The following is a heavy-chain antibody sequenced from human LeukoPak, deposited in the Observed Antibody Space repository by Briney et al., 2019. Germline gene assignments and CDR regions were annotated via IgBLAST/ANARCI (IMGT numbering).Heavy chain of an antibody. CDR1: GGSISSGDYY. CDR3: ASFIRSFDF. Sequence: SETLSLTCIVSGGSISSGDYYWSWIRQPPGKGLEWIGYIYYSGSTYYNPSLTSRLTISIDTSKNQFSLKLSSMTAADTAVYSCASFIRSFDFWGQGTLVTVSS. D-gene: IGHD3-16*01. J-gene: IGHJ4*02. CDR2: IYYSGST. V-gene: IGHV4-30-4*08.